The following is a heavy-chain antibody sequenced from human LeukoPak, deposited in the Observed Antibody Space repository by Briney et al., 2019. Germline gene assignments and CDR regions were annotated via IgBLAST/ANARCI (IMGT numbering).Heavy chain of an antibody. Sequence: SETLSLTCTVSGSSISSYYWSWIRQPPGKGLEWIGYIYTSGSTNYNPSLKSRVTISVDTSKNQFSLKLSSVTAADTAVYYCARQDSSSWVLGYWGQGTLVTVSS. CDR2: IYTSGST. V-gene: IGHV4-4*09. D-gene: IGHD6-13*01. CDR3: ARQDSSSWVLGY. CDR1: GSSISSYY. J-gene: IGHJ4*02.